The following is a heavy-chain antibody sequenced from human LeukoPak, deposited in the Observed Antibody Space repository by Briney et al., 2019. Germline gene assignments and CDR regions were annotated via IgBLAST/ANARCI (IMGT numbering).Heavy chain of an antibody. CDR2: IYYSGST. Sequence: SETLSLTCTVSGGSISSSSYYWCWIRQPPGKGLEWIGSIYYSGSTYYNPSLKSRVTISVDTSKNQFSLKLSSVTAADTAVYYCAGDTIFGTDYWGQGTLVTVSS. V-gene: IGHV4-39*02. J-gene: IGHJ4*02. D-gene: IGHD3-3*01. CDR1: GGSISSSSYY. CDR3: AGDTIFGTDY.